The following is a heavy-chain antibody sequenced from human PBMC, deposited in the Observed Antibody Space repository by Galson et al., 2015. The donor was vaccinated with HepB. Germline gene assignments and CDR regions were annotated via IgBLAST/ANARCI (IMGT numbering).Heavy chain of an antibody. Sequence: SETLSLTCAVYGGSFSGYYWSWIRQPPGKGLEWIGEINHSGSTNYNPSLKSRVTISVDTSKNQFSLKLSSVTAADTAVYYCARGLHYDILTGPFMDVRGQGTTVTVSS. V-gene: IGHV4-34*01. J-gene: IGHJ6*02. CDR3: ARGLHYDILTGPFMDV. CDR1: GGSFSGYY. CDR2: INHSGST. D-gene: IGHD3-9*01.